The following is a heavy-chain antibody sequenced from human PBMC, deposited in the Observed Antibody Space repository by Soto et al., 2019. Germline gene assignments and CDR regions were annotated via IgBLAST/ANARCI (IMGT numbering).Heavy chain of an antibody. CDR2: IFSNDEK. Sequence: QVTLKESGPVLVKPTETLTLTCTVSGFSLSNARMGVSWIRQPPGKALEWLAHIFSNDEKSYSTSLKSRLTISKNTSKCQVVLTMTNMDPVDTATYYCARILREGPDYRYFDLWGRGTLVTVSS. CDR1: GFSLSNARMG. V-gene: IGHV2-26*01. J-gene: IGHJ2*01. CDR3: ARILREGPDYRYFDL. D-gene: IGHD1-26*01.